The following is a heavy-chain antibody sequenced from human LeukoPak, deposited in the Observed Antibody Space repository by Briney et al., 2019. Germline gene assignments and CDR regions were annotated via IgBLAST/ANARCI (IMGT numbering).Heavy chain of an antibody. CDR1: GDSINIYY. Sequence: SETLSLTCTVSGDSINIYYWSWVRQPPGKGLEWIGYTSNAGSTYYNPSLKSRVTISVDTSKNQFSLKLSSVTAADTAVYYCARTYYDILTGSLDWFDPWGQGTLVTVSS. CDR3: ARTYYDILTGSLDWFDP. D-gene: IGHD3-9*01. CDR2: TSNAGST. V-gene: IGHV4-59*08. J-gene: IGHJ5*02.